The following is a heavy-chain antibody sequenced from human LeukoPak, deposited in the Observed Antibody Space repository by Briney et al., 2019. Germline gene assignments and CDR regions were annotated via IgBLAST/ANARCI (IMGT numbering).Heavy chain of an antibody. CDR3: AKERLREYSSPFDY. Sequence: GGSLRLSCAASRFTFRSYAMHWVRQAPGKGLEWVAVISNDGSYEYYAASVKGRFTISRDNSKNTLYLQMNSLRAEDTAVYYCAKERLREYSSPFDYWGQGTLVTASS. J-gene: IGHJ4*02. CDR2: ISNDGSYE. D-gene: IGHD5-18*01. V-gene: IGHV3-30*04. CDR1: RFTFRSYA.